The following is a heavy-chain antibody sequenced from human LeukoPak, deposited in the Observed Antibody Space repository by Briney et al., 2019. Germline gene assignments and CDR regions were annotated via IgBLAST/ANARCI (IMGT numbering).Heavy chain of an antibody. J-gene: IGHJ6*03. CDR1: GGSIRSSSYY. D-gene: IGHD1-26*01. CDR3: AREQSGSYYRYYYYMDV. V-gene: IGHV4-39*07. CDR2: IYYSGST. Sequence: SQTLSLTCTVSGGSIRSSSYYWGWIRQPPGKGLEWIGSIYYSGSTYYNPSLKSRVTISVDTSKNQFSLKLSSVTAADTAVYYCAREQSGSYYRYYYYMDVWGKGTTVTVS.